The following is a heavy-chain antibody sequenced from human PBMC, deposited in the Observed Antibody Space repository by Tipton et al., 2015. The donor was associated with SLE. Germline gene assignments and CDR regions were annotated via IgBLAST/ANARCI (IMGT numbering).Heavy chain of an antibody. CDR2: INHSGST. V-gene: IGHV4-34*01. J-gene: IGHJ4*02. D-gene: IGHD3-16*01. CDR3: ARELRGGFDF. Sequence: TLSLTCSVYGGSFSDYYWTWIRQPPGKGLEWIGAINHSGSTSYNPSLQSRVTTSIDTSKSQFSLKLTSVTAADTAMYYCARELRGGFDFWGQGALVTVSP. CDR1: GGSFSDYY.